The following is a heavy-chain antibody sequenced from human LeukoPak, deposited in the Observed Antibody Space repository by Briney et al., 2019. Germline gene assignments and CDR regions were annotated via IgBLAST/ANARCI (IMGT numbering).Heavy chain of an antibody. V-gene: IGHV3-15*01. CDR1: GFTFSNAW. J-gene: IGHJ4*02. CDR3: TTAAYSGYDRPFGY. D-gene: IGHD5-12*01. Sequence: GGSLRLSCAASGFTFSNAWMSWVRQAPGKGLEWVGRIKSKTDGGTTDYAAPVKGRFTISRDDSKNTLYLQMNSLKTEDTAVYYCTTAAYSGYDRPFGYWGQGTLVTVSS. CDR2: IKSKTDGGTT.